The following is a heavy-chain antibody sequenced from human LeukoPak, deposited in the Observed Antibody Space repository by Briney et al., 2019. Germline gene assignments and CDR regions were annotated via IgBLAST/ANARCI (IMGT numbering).Heavy chain of an antibody. D-gene: IGHD3-3*01. CDR3: SRAGPYDWRCYWDAFDF. J-gene: IGHJ3*01. CDR1: GFTFTTYN. CDR2: ISTSSDDI. Sequence: GGSLRLSCTASGFTFTTYNMNWVRQAPGKGLEWVSSISTSSDDIFYADSVKGRFTISRDNAKNSLYLQMDSLRSEDPAAYYWSRAGPYDWRCYWDAFDFWGQGTMVTVSS. V-gene: IGHV3-21*01.